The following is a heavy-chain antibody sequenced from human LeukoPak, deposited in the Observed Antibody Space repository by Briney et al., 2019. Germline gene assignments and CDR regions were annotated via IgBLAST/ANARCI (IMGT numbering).Heavy chain of an antibody. CDR1: GFTVSSNY. Sequence: GGSLRLSCAASGFTVSSNYMSWVRQAPGKGLEWVSVIYSGGSTYYADSVKGRFTISRDNSKNTLYLQMNSLRAEDTAVYYCARDKVRVDSSYYYYGMDVWGQGTTVTVSS. J-gene: IGHJ6*02. CDR2: IYSGGST. D-gene: IGHD6-13*01. CDR3: ARDKVRVDSSYYYYGMDV. V-gene: IGHV3-53*01.